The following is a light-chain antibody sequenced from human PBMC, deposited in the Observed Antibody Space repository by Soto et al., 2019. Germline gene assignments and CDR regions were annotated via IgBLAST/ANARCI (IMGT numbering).Light chain of an antibody. Sequence: EIVVTQSPATLSVSPGERATLSCRASQSVSSNLAWYQQKPGQAPRLLIYDASNRATGIPTRFSGSGSGTDFTLTISNLEPEDFAVYYCQQHISWPLTFGGGTKVDIK. CDR1: QSVSSN. CDR2: DAS. J-gene: IGKJ4*01. CDR3: QQHISWPLT. V-gene: IGKV3-11*01.